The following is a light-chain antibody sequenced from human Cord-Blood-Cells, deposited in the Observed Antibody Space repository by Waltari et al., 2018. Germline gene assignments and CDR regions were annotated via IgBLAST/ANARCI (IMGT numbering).Light chain of an antibody. CDR2: EGS. V-gene: IGLV2-23*01. CDR1: SSYVGSYTL. CDR3: CSYAGSSTWV. Sequence: QSALTQPASVSGSPGQSITISCTGTSSYVGSYTLVSWYQQHPGKAPKLMIYEGSKRPSGVSNRFSGSKSGNTASLTISGLHAEDEADYYCCSYAGSSTWVFGGGTKLTVL. J-gene: IGLJ3*02.